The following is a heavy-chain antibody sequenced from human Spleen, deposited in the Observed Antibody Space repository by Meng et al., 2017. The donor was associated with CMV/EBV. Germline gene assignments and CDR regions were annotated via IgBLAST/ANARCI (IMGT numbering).Heavy chain of an antibody. D-gene: IGHD2-21*02. V-gene: IGHV5-51*01. CDR3: ARRLSARLYYFDY. CDR1: GYSFTSYW. Sequence: KVSCKGSGYSFTSYWIGWVRQMPGKGLEWMGIIYPGDSDTRYSPSFQGQVTISADKSISTAYLQWSSLKASDTAMYYCARRLSARLYYFDYWGQGTLVTVSS. CDR2: IYPGDSDT. J-gene: IGHJ4*02.